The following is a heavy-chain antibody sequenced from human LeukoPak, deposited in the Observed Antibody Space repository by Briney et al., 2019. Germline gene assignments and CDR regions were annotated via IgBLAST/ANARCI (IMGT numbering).Heavy chain of an antibody. D-gene: IGHD3-9*01. CDR1: GYTFTSYG. J-gene: IGHJ5*02. V-gene: IGHV1-18*01. CDR2: ISAYNGNT. Sequence: ASVKVSCKASGYTFTSYGISWVRQAPGQGLEWMGWISAYNGNTNYAQKLQGRVTMTTDTSTSTAYMELRSLRSDDTAVYYCATEDRYFNWFDPWGQGTLVTVSS. CDR3: ATEDRYFNWFDP.